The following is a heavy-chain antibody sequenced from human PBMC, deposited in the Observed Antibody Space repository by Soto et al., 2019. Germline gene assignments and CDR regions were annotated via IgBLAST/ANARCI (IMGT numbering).Heavy chain of an antibody. CDR3: TTDPPVRSSGYYGWFDP. CDR2: ISYDGGTT. J-gene: IGHJ5*02. Sequence: GGSLRLSCAASGFTFSSYAMHWVRQAPGKGLEWVAVISYDGGTTDYAAPVKGRFTISRDDSKNTLYLQMNSLKTEDTAVYYCTTDPPVRSSGYYGWFDPWGQGTLVTVSS. V-gene: IGHV3-15*01. D-gene: IGHD3-22*01. CDR1: GFTFSSYA.